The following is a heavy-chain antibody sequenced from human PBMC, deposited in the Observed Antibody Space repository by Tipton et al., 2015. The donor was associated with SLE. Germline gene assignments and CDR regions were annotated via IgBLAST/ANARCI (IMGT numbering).Heavy chain of an antibody. D-gene: IGHD3-9*01. CDR2: IYYSGST. CDR1: GGSISSSSYY. J-gene: IGHJ6*02. Sequence: TLSLTCPVSGGSISSSSYYWSWIRQPPGKGLEWIGYIYYSGSTNYNPSLKSRVTISVDTSKNQFSLKLSSVTAADTAVYYCARGGVLRYFDWLSLGQGLDVWGQGTTVTVSS. CDR3: ARGGVLRYFDWLSLGQGLDV. V-gene: IGHV4-61*01.